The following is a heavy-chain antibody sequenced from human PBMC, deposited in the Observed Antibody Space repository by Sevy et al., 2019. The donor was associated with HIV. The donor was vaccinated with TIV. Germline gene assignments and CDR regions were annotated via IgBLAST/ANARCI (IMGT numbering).Heavy chain of an antibody. J-gene: IGHJ5*02. V-gene: IGHV4-4*07. CDR1: GGSISSYY. Sequence: SETLSLTCTVSGGSISSYYWSWIRQPAGKGLEWIGRIYTSGRTNYNPSLKSRVTMSVDTSKNQFSLKLSSVTAADTAVYYCARDRCFSGYDSSGYYTASNWFDPWGQGTLVTVSS. D-gene: IGHD3-22*01. CDR3: ARDRCFSGYDSSGYYTASNWFDP. CDR2: IYTSGRT.